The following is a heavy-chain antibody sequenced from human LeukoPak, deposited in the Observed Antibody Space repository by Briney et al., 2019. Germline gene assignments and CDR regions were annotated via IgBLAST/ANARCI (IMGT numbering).Heavy chain of an antibody. V-gene: IGHV1-2*04. CDR3: ARDLGPIVVVPAAMLGY. Sequence: ASVKVSCKASGYTFTGYYMHWVRQAPGQGLEWMGWINPNSGGTNYAQKFQGWVTMTRDTSISTAYMELSRLRSDDTAVYYCARDLGPIVVVPAAMLGYWGQGTLVTVSS. D-gene: IGHD2-2*01. J-gene: IGHJ4*02. CDR1: GYTFTGYY. CDR2: INPNSGGT.